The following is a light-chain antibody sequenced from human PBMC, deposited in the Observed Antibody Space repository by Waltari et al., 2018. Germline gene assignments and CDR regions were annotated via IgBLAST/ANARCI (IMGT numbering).Light chain of an antibody. CDR1: GSDIGYYNF. CDR2: DVS. J-gene: IGLJ2*01. Sequence: QSALAQSASVSGSPGQSITISCTGTGSDIGYYNFVSWYQQHPGKAPKLLIFDVSRWSSGVLHRSSGSKSGITASLTISGLQAEDDADYYCSSYTSTNTIIFGGGTKVTVL. CDR3: SSYTSTNTII. V-gene: IGLV2-14*03.